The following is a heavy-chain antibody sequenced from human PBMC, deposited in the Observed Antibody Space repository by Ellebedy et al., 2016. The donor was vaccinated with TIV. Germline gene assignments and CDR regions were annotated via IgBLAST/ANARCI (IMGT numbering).Heavy chain of an antibody. CDR1: GLTFSSYW. CDR3: VSSSPVIDY. J-gene: IGHJ4*02. Sequence: GESLKISCAASGLTFSSYWMHWVRQAPGKGLVWVSLVNSDGSSTTYADSVKGRFTISRDNAKHTLYLQMNSLRGEDTAVYYCVSSSPVIDYWGQGTLVTVSS. V-gene: IGHV3-74*01. D-gene: IGHD6-13*01. CDR2: VNSDGSST.